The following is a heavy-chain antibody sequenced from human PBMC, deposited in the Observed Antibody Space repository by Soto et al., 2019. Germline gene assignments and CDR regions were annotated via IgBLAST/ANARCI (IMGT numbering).Heavy chain of an antibody. D-gene: IGHD6-25*01. CDR2: MNPYTGKA. CDR1: GYTFTTYD. V-gene: IGHV1-8*01. J-gene: IGHJ4*02. Sequence: QVQLVQSGAEVKKPGASVKVSCKASGYTFTTYDINWVRQAPGQGLEWMGWMNPYTGKAGYAQKLQGRVTMTRDNSISTAYMELIGLRSEDTAVYYCARRKERSGPNYFDYWGQGTLVTVSS. CDR3: ARRKERSGPNYFDY.